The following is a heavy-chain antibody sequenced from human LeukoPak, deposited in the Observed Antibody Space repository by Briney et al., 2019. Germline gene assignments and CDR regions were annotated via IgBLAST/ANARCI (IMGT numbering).Heavy chain of an antibody. CDR1: GFTFSSYA. Sequence: GGSLRLSCAASGFTFSSYAMHWVRQAPGKGLEWVAVISYDGSNKYYADSVKGRFTISRDNSKNTLYLQMNSLRAEDTAVYYCARVVCYDKKDVYRHFDYWGQGTLVTVSP. J-gene: IGHJ4*02. V-gene: IGHV3-30*04. CDR2: ISYDGSNK. D-gene: IGHD3-10*01. CDR3: ARVVCYDKKDVYRHFDY.